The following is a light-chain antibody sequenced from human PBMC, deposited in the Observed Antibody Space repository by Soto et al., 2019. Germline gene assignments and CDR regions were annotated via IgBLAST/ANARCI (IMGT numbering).Light chain of an antibody. J-gene: IGKJ1*01. V-gene: IGKV1-5*03. CDR3: QQYNTCPWT. Sequence: DIQMTQSPSTLSAFVGERVTITCRASHYVSSSLAWYQQKPGKAPKLMIYKTSILESGVPSRFRGSASGTEFTLSISSLQPDDFASYRYQQYNTCPWTFGERTKVEIK. CDR1: HYVSSS. CDR2: KTS.